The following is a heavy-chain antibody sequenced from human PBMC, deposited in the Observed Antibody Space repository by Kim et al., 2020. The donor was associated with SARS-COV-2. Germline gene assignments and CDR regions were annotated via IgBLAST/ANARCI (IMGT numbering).Heavy chain of an antibody. Sequence: GGSLRLSCVAFGFTFSSYGIYRVRQAPGMGLQWVAVISYDGSIEYYGDSVKGRFTIARDSSKKTVFLQMNSLRAEDTAVYYCAKDLPDYRDYYYYDLDV. CDR3: AKDLPDYRDYYYYDLDV. J-gene: IGHJ6*01. V-gene: IGHV3-30*18. CDR2: ISYDGSIE. D-gene: IGHD4-17*01. CDR1: GFTFSSYG.